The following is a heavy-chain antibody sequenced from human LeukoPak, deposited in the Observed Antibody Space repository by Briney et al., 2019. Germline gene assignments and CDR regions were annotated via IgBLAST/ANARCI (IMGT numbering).Heavy chain of an antibody. V-gene: IGHV3-11*04. CDR2: SSSGSTI. CDR1: GFTFSDYY. J-gene: IGHJ4*02. D-gene: IGHD6-13*01. CDR3: ARDFARIAAAGTT. Sequence: GGSLRLSCAASGFTFSDYYMISSSGSTIYYADSVKGRFTISRDNAKNSLYLQMNSLRAEDTAVYYCARDFARIAAAGTTWGQGTLVTVSS.